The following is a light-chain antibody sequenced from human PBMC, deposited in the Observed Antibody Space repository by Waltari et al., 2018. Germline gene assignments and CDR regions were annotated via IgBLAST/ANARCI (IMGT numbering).Light chain of an antibody. J-gene: IGLJ2*01. V-gene: IGLV2-14*01. CDR1: SSDVGAYNY. CDR3: SSYTTSSTVV. Sequence: QSALTQPASVSGSPGQSITISYTGTSSDVGAYNYVSWYQKHPGKAPTLMIYDVTHRPSEVSDRFSGSKSGNTASLTISGLQAEDEADYYCSSYTTSSTVVFGGGTKLTVL. CDR2: DVT.